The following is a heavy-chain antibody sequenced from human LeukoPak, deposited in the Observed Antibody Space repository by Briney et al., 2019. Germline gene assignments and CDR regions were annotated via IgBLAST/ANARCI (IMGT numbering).Heavy chain of an antibody. CDR1: GYTFTSYG. D-gene: IGHD6-13*01. Sequence: GASVKVSCKASGYTFTSYGISWVRQATGQGLEWMGWMNPNSGNTGYAQKFQGRVTITRNTSISTAYMELSSLRSEDTAVYYCARGLYSSSWYYYYYYYMDVWGKGTRSPSP. CDR3: ARGLYSSSWYYYYYYYMDV. CDR2: MNPNSGNT. V-gene: IGHV1-8*03. J-gene: IGHJ6*03.